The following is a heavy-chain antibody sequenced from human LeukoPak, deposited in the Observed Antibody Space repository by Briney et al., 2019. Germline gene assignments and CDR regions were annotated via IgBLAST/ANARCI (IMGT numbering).Heavy chain of an antibody. CDR2: IYYSGST. CDR3: ARDGGDSSGWLLDY. V-gene: IGHV4-39*01. Sequence: SETLSLTCTVSGGSISSSSYYWGWIRQPPGKGLEWIGSIYYSGSTYYNPSLKSRVTISVDTSKNQFSLKLSSVTAADTAVYYCARDGGDSSGWLLDYWGQGTLVTVSS. CDR1: GGSISSSSYY. J-gene: IGHJ4*02. D-gene: IGHD6-19*01.